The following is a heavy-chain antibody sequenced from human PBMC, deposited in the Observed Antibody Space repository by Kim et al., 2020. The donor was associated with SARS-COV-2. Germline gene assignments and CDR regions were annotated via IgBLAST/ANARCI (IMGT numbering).Heavy chain of an antibody. CDR1: GITFNSYA. V-gene: IGHV3-23*01. Sequence: GGSLRLSCAASGITFNSYAMSWVRQAPGKGLEWVSIISGSGGSTYYADSVKGRFTISRDNSKNTLYLQMNSLRVEDTAVYYCAKGYDSSFFGPFDYWGQGTLVTVSS. CDR2: ISGSGGST. D-gene: IGHD3-22*01. CDR3: AKGYDSSFFGPFDY. J-gene: IGHJ4*02.